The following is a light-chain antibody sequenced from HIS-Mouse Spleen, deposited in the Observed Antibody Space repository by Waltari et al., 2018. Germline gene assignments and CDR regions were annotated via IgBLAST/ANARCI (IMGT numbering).Light chain of an antibody. V-gene: IGKV3-11*01. Sequence: EIVLTQSPATLSLSPGERATLSCRASQSVSSYLAWYQQKPGQAPRLLIYDASNRATGIPARFSVSGSGTDFTLTISSLEPEDFAVYYCQQRSNWPFGGGTKVEIK. CDR1: QSVSSY. J-gene: IGKJ4*01. CDR2: DAS. CDR3: QQRSNWP.